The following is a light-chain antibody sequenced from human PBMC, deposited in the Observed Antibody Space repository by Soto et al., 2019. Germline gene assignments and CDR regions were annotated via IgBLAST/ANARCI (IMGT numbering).Light chain of an antibody. CDR2: QVS. J-gene: IGKJ4*01. Sequence: DVVMTQSPLSLPVTLGQPASISCRSSQRRVYSDANPYLNWFHQRPGQSPRRLIYQVSNRDSGVPDRLSGSGSVTDFKLKVSRVEAEDVGFFYCMQGTYWPRLTCGGGTKVEIK. V-gene: IGKV2-30*01. CDR3: MQGTYWPRLT. CDR1: QRRVYSDANPY.